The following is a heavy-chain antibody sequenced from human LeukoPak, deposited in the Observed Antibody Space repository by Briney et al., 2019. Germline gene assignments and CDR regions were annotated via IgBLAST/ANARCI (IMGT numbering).Heavy chain of an antibody. CDR2: ISTGDEI. CDR3: ATSQGPGNHWFDP. J-gene: IGHJ5*02. Sequence: PGGSLRLSCAASGFTVTSNSMNWVRQAPGKGLEWVSVISTGDEIHYAESVRGRFTISRDSSSNTLSLHENSLRVEDTAIYYCATSQGPGNHWFDPWGQGTLVTVSS. V-gene: IGHV3-53*01. CDR1: GFTVTSNS.